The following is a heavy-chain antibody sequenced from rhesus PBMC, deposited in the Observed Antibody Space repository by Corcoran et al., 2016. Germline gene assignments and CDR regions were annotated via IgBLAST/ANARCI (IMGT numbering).Heavy chain of an antibody. CDR1: GGSIRSNH. Sequence: QLQLQESGPGLVKPSETLSLTCAVSGGSIRSNHWSWIRQSPGKGLEWIGRLSGSGGSTAYNPSLQSRVTISTDTANNQFSLKLTSVTAADTAVYYCARNPIGCYSGSCIFDSWGQGVLVTVSS. V-gene: IGHV4-173*01. CDR2: LSGSGGST. J-gene: IGHJ4*01. D-gene: IGHD6-25*01. CDR3: ARNPIGCYSGSCIFDS.